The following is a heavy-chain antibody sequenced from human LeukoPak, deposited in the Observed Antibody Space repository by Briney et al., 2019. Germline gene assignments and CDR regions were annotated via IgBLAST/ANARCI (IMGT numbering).Heavy chain of an antibody. CDR3: AKSHHVTAIDY. V-gene: IGHV3-30*04. CDR2: ISYDGSNK. CDR1: GFTFSSYA. D-gene: IGHD2-21*02. J-gene: IGHJ4*02. Sequence: GGSLRLSCAAPGFTFSSYAMHWVRQPPGKGLEWVAVISYDGSNKYYADSVKGRFTISRDNSKNTLYLQMNSLRAEDTAVYYCAKSHHVTAIDYWGQGTLVTVSS.